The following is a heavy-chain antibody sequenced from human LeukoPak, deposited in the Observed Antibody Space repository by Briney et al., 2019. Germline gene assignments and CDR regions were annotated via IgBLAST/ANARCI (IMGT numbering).Heavy chain of an antibody. D-gene: IGHD3-22*01. V-gene: IGHV3-9*01. CDR2: ISWNSGSI. CDR1: GFTFSSYG. CDR3: AKDMGAYYYDSSGYYPH. J-gene: IGHJ4*02. Sequence: GGSLRLSCAASGFTFSSYGMHWVRQAPGKGLEWVSGISWNSGSIGYADSVKGRFTISRDNAKNSLYLQMNSLRAEDTALYYCAKDMGAYYYDSSGYYPHWGQGTLVTVSS.